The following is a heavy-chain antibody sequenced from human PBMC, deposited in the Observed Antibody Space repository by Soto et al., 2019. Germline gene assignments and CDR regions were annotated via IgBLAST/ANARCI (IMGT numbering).Heavy chain of an antibody. D-gene: IGHD6-19*01. J-gene: IGHJ4*02. Sequence: LRLSFADSAFTFISYTMPGVRQAPGKGLEWVAVISYDGINKFYADSVKGRFTISRDNSKNTLYLQMNSLRAEDTAVYYCARDLEVRVAGTGDFDYWGQGTLVTVST. CDR3: ARDLEVRVAGTGDFDY. CDR1: AFTFISYT. CDR2: ISYDGINK. V-gene: IGHV3-30-3*01.